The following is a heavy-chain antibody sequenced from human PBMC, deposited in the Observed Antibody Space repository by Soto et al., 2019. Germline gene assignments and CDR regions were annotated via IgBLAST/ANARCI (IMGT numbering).Heavy chain of an antibody. CDR1: GASIRSNDYY. V-gene: IGHV4-30-4*01. CDR3: VRTAREGAVAPHWFDR. Sequence: SETLSLTCADSGASIRSNDYYWSWIRQAPGKGLEWIGYVYYTGSTYYNPSLMSRLTISVDTSKNQFSLKLTSVTAAETAVYYCVRTAREGAVAPHWFDRWGQGTQVTVSS. J-gene: IGHJ5*02. D-gene: IGHD2-21*02. CDR2: VYYTGST.